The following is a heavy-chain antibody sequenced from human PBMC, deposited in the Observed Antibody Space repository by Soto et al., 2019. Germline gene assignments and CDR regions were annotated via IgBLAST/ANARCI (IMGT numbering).Heavy chain of an antibody. CDR2: IKQDGSEK. J-gene: IGHJ6*02. V-gene: IGHV3-7*05. CDR3: ARGYDFWSGYYYYYYGMDV. Sequence: VQLVESGGGLVQPGGSLRLSCAASGFTFSSYWMSWVRQAPGKGLEWVANIKQDGSEKYYVDSVKGRFTISRDNAKNSLYLQMNSLRAEDTAVYYCARGYDFWSGYYYYYYGMDVWGQGTTVTVSS. D-gene: IGHD3-3*01. CDR1: GFTFSSYW.